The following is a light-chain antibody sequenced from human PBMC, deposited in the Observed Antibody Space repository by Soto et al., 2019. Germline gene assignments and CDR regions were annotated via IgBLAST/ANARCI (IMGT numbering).Light chain of an antibody. CDR1: SSDVGDYNY. CDR2: DVS. CDR3: SSYASSSVVV. J-gene: IGLJ2*01. V-gene: IGLV2-14*01. Sequence: QSALTQPASVSGSPGQSITISCTGASSDVGDYNYVSWYQQHPGKAPKLMIYDVSDRPLGVSNRFSGSKSGNTASLTISGLQAEDEADYYCSSYASSSVVVFGGGTKLTVL.